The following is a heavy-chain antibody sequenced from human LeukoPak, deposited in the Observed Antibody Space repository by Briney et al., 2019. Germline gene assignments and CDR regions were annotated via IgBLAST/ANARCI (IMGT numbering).Heavy chain of an antibody. J-gene: IGHJ4*02. D-gene: IGHD1-26*01. Sequence: PGGSLGLSCAASGFPFSSYAMSWVRQAPGKGLEWVSAISGSGGRTYYADSVKGRFTISRDNSKNTLYLQMNSLRAEDTAVYYCVPVELTFKWGQGTLVTVSS. CDR2: ISGSGGRT. CDR3: VPVELTFK. V-gene: IGHV3-23*01. CDR1: GFPFSSYA.